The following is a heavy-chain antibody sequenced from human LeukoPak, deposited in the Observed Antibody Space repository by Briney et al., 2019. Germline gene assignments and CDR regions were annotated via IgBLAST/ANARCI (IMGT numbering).Heavy chain of an antibody. J-gene: IGHJ4*02. V-gene: IGHV1-46*01. D-gene: IGHD2-8*01. CDR2: ISPSGGST. Sequence: ASVKVSCKASGYTFTSYYMHWVRQAPGQGLEWMGIISPSGGSTSYAQKFQGRVTMTRDTSTSTVYMELSSLRSEDTAVYYCARDVNSGMVYATFDYWGQGTLVTVSS. CDR3: ARDVNSGMVYATFDY. CDR1: GYTFTSYY.